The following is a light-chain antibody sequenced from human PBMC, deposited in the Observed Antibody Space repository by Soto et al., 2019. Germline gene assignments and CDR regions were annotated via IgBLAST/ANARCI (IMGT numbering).Light chain of an antibody. V-gene: IGLV2-14*01. CDR2: EVR. Sequence: QSALTQPASVSGSAGQSITISFSGTMRDVGAYNLVSWYQQHPGTAPKLIIYEVRNRPSGISSRFSVSRSGNTASLTISGLQSEDEGDYYGSAYTARSTLVFGGGTKLTVL. J-gene: IGLJ3*02. CDR3: SAYTARSTLV. CDR1: MRDVGAYNL.